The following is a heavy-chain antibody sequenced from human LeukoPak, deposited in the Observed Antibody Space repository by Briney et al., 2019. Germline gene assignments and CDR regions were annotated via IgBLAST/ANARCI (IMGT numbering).Heavy chain of an antibody. D-gene: IGHD4-17*01. V-gene: IGHV3-23*01. J-gene: IGHJ4*02. CDR2: ISSSAGNT. CDR1: GFAFSSYA. Sequence: GGSLRLSCAASGFAFSSYAISWVRQAPGKGLEWVSGISSSAGNTNYADSVKGRFTISRDNSKNTLYLQMNSLRVEDTAVYYCAKAQLRVTTGIDNWGQGTLVTVSS. CDR3: AKAQLRVTTGIDN.